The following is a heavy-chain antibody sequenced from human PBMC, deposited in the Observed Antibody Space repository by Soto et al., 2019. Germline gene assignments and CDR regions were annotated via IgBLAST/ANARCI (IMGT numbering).Heavy chain of an antibody. V-gene: IGHV3-23*01. CDR2: ISDNGGRT. CDR1: GFTFSTYA. Sequence: GGSLRLSCAASGFTFSTYAMSWVRQAPGQGLEWVSSISDNGGRTNYADSVKGRFTISRDNSKNTLYLQMNSLRAEDTALYYCARNNWNDDYNYYYYGMDVWGQGITVTGSS. J-gene: IGHJ6*02. CDR3: ARNNWNDDYNYYYYGMDV. D-gene: IGHD1-20*01.